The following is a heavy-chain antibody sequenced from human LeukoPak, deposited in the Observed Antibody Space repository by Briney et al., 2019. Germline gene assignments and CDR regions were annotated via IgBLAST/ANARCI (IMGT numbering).Heavy chain of an antibody. D-gene: IGHD3-9*01. CDR2: INPNSGGT. CDR1: GYTFTGYY. J-gene: IGHJ6*02. Sequence: ASVKVSCKASGYTFTGYYMHWVRQAPGQGLEWMGWINPNSGGTNYAQKFQGRVTMTRDTSISTAYMELSRLRSEDTAVYYCAGNDYDILTGSPGYYGMDVWGQGTTVTVSS. CDR3: AGNDYDILTGSPGYYGMDV. V-gene: IGHV1-2*02.